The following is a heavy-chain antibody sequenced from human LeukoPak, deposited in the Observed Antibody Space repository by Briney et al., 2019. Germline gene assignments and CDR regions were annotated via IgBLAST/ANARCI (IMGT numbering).Heavy chain of an antibody. CDR2: FDPEDGET. CDR1: GYTLTELS. CDR3: ATSSEGYYDSSGLDAFDI. Sequence: ASVKVSCKVSGYTLTELSMHWVRQAPGKGLEWMGGFDPEDGETIYAQKFQGRATMTEDTSTDTAYMELSSLRSEDTAVYYCATSSEGYYDSSGLDAFDIWGQGTMVTVSS. V-gene: IGHV1-24*01. J-gene: IGHJ3*02. D-gene: IGHD3-22*01.